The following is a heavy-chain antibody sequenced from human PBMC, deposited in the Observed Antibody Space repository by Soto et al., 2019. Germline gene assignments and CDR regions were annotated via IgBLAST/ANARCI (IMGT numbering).Heavy chain of an antibody. CDR2: IKDKTDGGTT. CDR3: TTGHY. Sequence: XESLRLSCTASGFTFSNMWMSWVRQAPGKGLEWVGRIKDKTDGGTTDYAAPVKGRFAISRDDSKSRLYLQMNSLKTDDTAVYYCTTGHYWGQGTLVTVSS. J-gene: IGHJ4*02. V-gene: IGHV3-15*01. CDR1: GFTFSNMW.